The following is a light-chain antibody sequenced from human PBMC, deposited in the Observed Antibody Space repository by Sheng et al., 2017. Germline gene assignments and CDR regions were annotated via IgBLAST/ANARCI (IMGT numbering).Light chain of an antibody. CDR1: NSDVGGYDY. CDR3: SSYTSSTTYV. V-gene: IGLV2-14*03. Sequence: QSALTQPASVSGSPGQSITISCTGTNSDVGGYDYVSWYQQHPGKAPKLMIYGVSNRPSGVSSRFSGSKSGNTASLTISGLQAEDEADYYCSSYTSSTTYVFGTGTKVTVL. CDR2: GVS. J-gene: IGLJ1*01.